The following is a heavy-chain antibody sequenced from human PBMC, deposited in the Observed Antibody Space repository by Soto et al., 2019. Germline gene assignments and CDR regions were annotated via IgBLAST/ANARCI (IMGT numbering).Heavy chain of an antibody. J-gene: IGHJ4*02. CDR2: INHSGST. CDR3: ARKLYGTFDY. V-gene: IGHV4-34*01. Sequence: SETLSLTCAVYGGSFSGYYWSWIRQPPGKGLEWIGEINHSGSTNYNPSLKSRVTISVDTSKNQFSLKLSSVTAADTAVYYCARKLYGTFDYLGQGTLVTVS. CDR1: GGSFSGYY. D-gene: IGHD1-7*01.